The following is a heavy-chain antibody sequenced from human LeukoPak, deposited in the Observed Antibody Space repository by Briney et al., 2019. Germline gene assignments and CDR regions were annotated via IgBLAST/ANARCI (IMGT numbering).Heavy chain of an antibody. Sequence: ASVKVSCKASGFTFTSSAMQWVRQALGQRLEWIGWIAVGSGNTNYAQKFQERVTITRDMSTSTAYMELSSLRSEDTAVYYCAKDRDYDFWSGYYYWGQGTLVTVSS. J-gene: IGHJ4*02. D-gene: IGHD3-3*01. V-gene: IGHV1-58*02. CDR3: AKDRDYDFWSGYYY. CDR1: GFTFTSSA. CDR2: IAVGSGNT.